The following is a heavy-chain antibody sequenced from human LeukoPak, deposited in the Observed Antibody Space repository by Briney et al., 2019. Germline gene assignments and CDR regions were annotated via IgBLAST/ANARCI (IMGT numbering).Heavy chain of an antibody. CDR1: GGSMSRWF. CDR3: ARTDRFTIFGVVTRTYFDY. D-gene: IGHD3-3*01. V-gene: IGHV4-59*01. CDR2: VHYSGST. Sequence: SETLSLTCSVWGGSMSRWFLRWLRQPPGKEVEWVGYVHYSGSTNYNPSLKSGFTISVGTSKNQFSLMLNSVTAADAAVYYCARTDRFTIFGVVTRTYFDYWGQGTLVTVSS. J-gene: IGHJ4*02.